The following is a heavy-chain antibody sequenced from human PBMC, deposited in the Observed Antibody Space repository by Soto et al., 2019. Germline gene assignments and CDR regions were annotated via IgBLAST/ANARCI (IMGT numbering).Heavy chain of an antibody. J-gene: IGHJ6*02. D-gene: IGHD3-10*01. CDR2: TA. V-gene: IGHV1-69*01. Sequence: TANYAQKFQGRVTITADESTSTAYMELSSLRSEDTAVYYCARDYYYGSGSYLYGMDVWGQGTTVTVSS. CDR3: ARDYYYGSGSYLYGMDV.